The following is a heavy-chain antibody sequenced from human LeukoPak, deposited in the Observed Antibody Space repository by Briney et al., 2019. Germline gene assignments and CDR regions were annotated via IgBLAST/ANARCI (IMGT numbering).Heavy chain of an antibody. J-gene: IGHJ4*02. CDR1: GFTYGDYA. V-gene: IGHV3-49*04. CDR3: TREGAAYGSGSYYFDY. D-gene: IGHD3-10*01. CDR2: IRSKAYGGTT. Sequence: GGSLRLSCTASGFTYGDYAMSWVRQAPGKGLEGVGFIRSKAYGGTTEYAASVKGRFTISRDDSKSIAYLQMNSLKTEDTAVYYCTREGAAYGSGSYYFDYWGQGTLVTVSS.